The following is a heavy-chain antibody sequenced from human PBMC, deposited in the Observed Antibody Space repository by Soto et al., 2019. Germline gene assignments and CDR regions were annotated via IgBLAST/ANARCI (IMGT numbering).Heavy chain of an antibody. V-gene: IGHV1-3*01. CDR2: INAGNGNT. D-gene: IGHD4-17*01. CDR3: ARAGTTVVTPLTYYFDY. CDR1: GYTFTSYA. J-gene: IGHJ4*02. Sequence: ASVKVSCKASGYTFTSYAMHWVRQAPGQRLEWMGWINAGNGNTKYSQKFQGRVTITRGTSASTAYMELSSLRSEDTAVYYCARAGTTVVTPLTYYFDYWGQGTLVTVSS.